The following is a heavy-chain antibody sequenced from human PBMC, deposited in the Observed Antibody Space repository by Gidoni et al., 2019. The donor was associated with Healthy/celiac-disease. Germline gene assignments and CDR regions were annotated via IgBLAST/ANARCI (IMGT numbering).Heavy chain of an antibody. D-gene: IGHD2-2*01. CDR3: AKDLFPLLGYCSSNSCYGRGDYYYYGMDV. V-gene: IGHV3-30*18. Sequence: QVQLVESGGGVVQPGRSLRLSCAASGFTFSSYGMHWVRQAPGKGLEWVAVISYDGSNKYYADSVKGRFTISRDNSKNTLYLQMNSLRAEDTAVYYCAKDLFPLLGYCSSNSCYGRGDYYYYGMDVWGQGTTVTVSS. CDR1: GFTFSSYG. CDR2: ISYDGSNK. J-gene: IGHJ6*02.